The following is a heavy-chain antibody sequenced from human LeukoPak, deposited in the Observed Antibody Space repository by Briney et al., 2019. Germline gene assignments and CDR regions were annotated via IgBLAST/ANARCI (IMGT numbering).Heavy chain of an antibody. D-gene: IGHD3-22*01. CDR3: ARLGAGDSSGYYLGLYYFDY. CDR2: IYYSGST. Sequence: SETLSLTCTVSGGSISSIIYYWGWIRQPPGKGLEWIGTIYYSGSTYYNPSLKSRVTISVDTSKNQFSLKLTSVTAADTAVYYCARLGAGDSSGYYLGLYYFDYWGQGTPVTVSS. J-gene: IGHJ4*02. V-gene: IGHV4-39*01. CDR1: GGSISSIIYY.